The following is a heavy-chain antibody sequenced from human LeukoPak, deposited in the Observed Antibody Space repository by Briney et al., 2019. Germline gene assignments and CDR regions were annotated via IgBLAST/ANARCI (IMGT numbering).Heavy chain of an antibody. CDR2: IYHSGST. CDR1: GVSMSSGGYP. Sequence: SETLSLTCAVSGVSMSSGGYPWSWIRQPPGKGLEWIGYIYHSGSTYYNPSLKSRVTISVDRSKNQFSLKLSSVTAADTAVYCCARYCSSTSCYYFDYWGQGTLVTVSS. CDR3: ARYCSSTSCYYFDY. V-gene: IGHV4-30-2*01. J-gene: IGHJ4*02. D-gene: IGHD2-2*01.